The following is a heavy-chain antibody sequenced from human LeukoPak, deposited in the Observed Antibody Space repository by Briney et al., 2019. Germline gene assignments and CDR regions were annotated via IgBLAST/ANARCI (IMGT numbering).Heavy chain of an antibody. J-gene: IGHJ4*02. CDR2: IYWNDHK. CDR1: GFSVNTSGVG. CDR3: AHIRDYYGDYGKFDS. D-gene: IGHD4-17*01. Sequence: SGPTLVKPTQTLTLTCTFSGFSVNTSGVGVGWVRQPPGRALEWLALIYWNDHKRYSPSLKNRLTITKDTSKNQVVLTMTNVDPVDTATYYCAHIRDYYGDYGKFDSWGQGTLVTVSS. V-gene: IGHV2-5*01.